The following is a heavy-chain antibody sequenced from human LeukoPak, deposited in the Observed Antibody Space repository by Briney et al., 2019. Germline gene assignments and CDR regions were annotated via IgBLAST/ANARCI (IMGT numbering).Heavy chain of an antibody. V-gene: IGHV1-18*04. D-gene: IGHD3-10*01. CDR1: GYTFTNYG. CDR3: ARVLWFDQNDAFDI. J-gene: IGHJ3*02. Sequence: ASVKVSCKASGYTFTNYGISSVRQAPGQGLEWMGWIGAYNGNTNYAQKLQGRVTMTTDTSTSTAYMELRSLRSDDTAVYYCARVLWFDQNDAFDIWGQGTMVTVSS. CDR2: IGAYNGNT.